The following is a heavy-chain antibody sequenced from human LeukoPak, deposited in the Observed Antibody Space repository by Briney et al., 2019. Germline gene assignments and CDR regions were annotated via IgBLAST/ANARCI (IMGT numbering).Heavy chain of an antibody. CDR1: GGTFSSYA. D-gene: IGHD6-19*01. J-gene: IGHJ3*02. CDR2: IIPIFGTA. CDR3: ASLSSGWYQDAFDI. Sequence: SVKVSCKASGGTFSSYAISWVRQAPGQGLEWMGGIIPIFGTANYAQKFQGRVTITADESTSTAYMELSSLRSEDTAVYYCASLSSGWYQDAFDIWGQGTMVTVSS. V-gene: IGHV1-69*13.